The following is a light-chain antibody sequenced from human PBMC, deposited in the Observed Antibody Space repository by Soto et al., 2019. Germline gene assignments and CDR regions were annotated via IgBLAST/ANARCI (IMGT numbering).Light chain of an antibody. V-gene: IGKV3-11*01. Sequence: EVVLTQSPDTLSLPPGERATLSCRASQSISSYLAWYQQKPGQAPRLLIYDASSRATGIPARFSGSGSGTDFTLTISSREPEDFAFYYCQQLTDWPPQWTFGQGTKVEIK. CDR1: QSISSY. J-gene: IGKJ1*01. CDR3: QQLTDWPPQWT. CDR2: DAS.